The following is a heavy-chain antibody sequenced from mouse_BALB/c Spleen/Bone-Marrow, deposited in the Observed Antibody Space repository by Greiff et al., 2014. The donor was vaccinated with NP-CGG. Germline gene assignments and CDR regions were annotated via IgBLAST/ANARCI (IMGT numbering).Heavy chain of an antibody. CDR3: AREVLRDYFDY. CDR1: GFAFSSYD. V-gene: IGHV5-12-1*01. D-gene: IGHD1-1*01. J-gene: IGHJ2*01. CDR2: ISSGGGST. Sequence: EVQLVESGGGLVKPGGSLKLSCAASGFAFSSYDMSWVRQTPEKRLEWVAYISSGGGSTYYSDTVKGRFTISRDNAKNTLYLQMSSLKSEDTAMYYCAREVLRDYFDYWGQGTTLTVSS.